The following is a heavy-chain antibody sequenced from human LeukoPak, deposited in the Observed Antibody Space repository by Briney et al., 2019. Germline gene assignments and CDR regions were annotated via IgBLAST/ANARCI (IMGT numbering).Heavy chain of an antibody. CDR2: ISAYNGNT. V-gene: IGHV1-18*04. CDR1: GYTFTSYG. CDR3: ARGTMVRGVSPDFDY. J-gene: IGHJ4*02. D-gene: IGHD3-10*01. Sequence: GASVKVSCKASGYTFTSYGISWVRQAPAQGLEWMGWISAYNGNTNYAQKLQGRVTMTTDTSTSTAYMELRSLRSDDTAVYYCARGTMVRGVSPDFDYWGQGTLVTVSS.